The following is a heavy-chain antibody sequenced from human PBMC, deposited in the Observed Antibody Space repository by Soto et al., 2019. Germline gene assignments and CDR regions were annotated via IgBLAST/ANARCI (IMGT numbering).Heavy chain of an antibody. CDR2: IYYSGST. CDR3: ARGGSNDFWSGYFTWFDP. CDR1: GGSISSGGYY. V-gene: IGHV4-31*03. J-gene: IGHJ5*02. Sequence: QVQLQESGPGLVKPSQTLSLTCTVSGGSISSGGYYWSWIRQHPGKGPEWIGYIYYSGSTYYNPSLKSRVTISVDTSKNQFSLKLSSVTAADTAVYYCARGGSNDFWSGYFTWFDPWGQGTLVTVSS. D-gene: IGHD3-3*01.